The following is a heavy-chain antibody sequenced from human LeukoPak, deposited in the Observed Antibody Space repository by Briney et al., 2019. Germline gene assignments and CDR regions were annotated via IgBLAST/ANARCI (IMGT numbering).Heavy chain of an antibody. V-gene: IGHV3-23*01. CDR1: GFTVSSLY. Sequence: QPGGSLRLSCAASGFTVSSLYMSWVRQAPGKGLQWVSVISGSGGSTYYADSVKGRFTISRDNSKNTLYLQMNSLRAEDTAVYYCAKDRHTLQPSTASGYFQHWGQGTLVTVSS. CDR2: ISGSGGST. CDR3: AKDRHTLQPSTASGYFQH. J-gene: IGHJ1*01. D-gene: IGHD4-17*01.